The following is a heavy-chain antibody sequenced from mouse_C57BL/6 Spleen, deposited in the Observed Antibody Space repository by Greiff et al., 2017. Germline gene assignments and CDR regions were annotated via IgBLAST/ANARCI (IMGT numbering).Heavy chain of an antibody. Sequence: EVMLVESGGGLVQPGGSMKLSCVASGFTFSNYWMNWVRQSPEKGLEWVAQIRLKSDNYATHYAESVKGRFTISRDDSQSSVYLQMNNLRAEDTGIYYCTPYGNYVTSFAFWGQGTLVTVSA. V-gene: IGHV6-3*01. D-gene: IGHD2-1*01. J-gene: IGHJ3*01. CDR2: IRLKSDNYAT. CDR1: GFTFSNYW. CDR3: TPYGNYVTSFAF.